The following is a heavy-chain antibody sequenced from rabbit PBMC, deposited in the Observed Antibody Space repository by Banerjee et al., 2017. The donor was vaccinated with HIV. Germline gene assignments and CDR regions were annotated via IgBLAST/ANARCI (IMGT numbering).Heavy chain of an antibody. CDR3: ARDLAGAIGWNFNL. CDR2: IYVGSNADT. D-gene: IGHD4-1*01. CDR1: GFSFSSSYW. J-gene: IGHJ4*01. V-gene: IGHV1S45*01. Sequence: QLVESGGGLVQPEGSLTLTCTASGFSFSSSYWICWVRQAPGKGLEWLACIYVGSNADTAYASWAKGRFTISKTSSTTVTLQMTSLTAADTATYFCARDLAGAIGWNFNLWGQGTLVTVS.